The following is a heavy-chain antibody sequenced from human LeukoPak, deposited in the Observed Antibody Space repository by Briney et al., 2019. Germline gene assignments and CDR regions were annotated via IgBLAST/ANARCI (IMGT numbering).Heavy chain of an antibody. CDR1: GFTFSSYV. J-gene: IGHJ2*01. CDR2: ISHDGSNE. CDR3: AKATGDWYFDL. V-gene: IGHV3-30*04. Sequence: GGSLRLSCAASGFTFSSYVMHWVRQAPGKGLEWVAIISHDGSNEYYADSVKGRFTISRDNSKNTLYLQMNSLRPDDTAFYYCAKATGDWYFDLWGRGTLVTVSS. D-gene: IGHD7-27*01.